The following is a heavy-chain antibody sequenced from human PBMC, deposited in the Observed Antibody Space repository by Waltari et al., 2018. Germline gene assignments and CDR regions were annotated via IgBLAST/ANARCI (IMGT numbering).Heavy chain of an antibody. CDR3: ARARDGYNYYFDY. Sequence: QVQLVQSGAEVKKPGSSVKFSCKASGATFSTFPITWVRKARGQGLEWMGRIIPIFGTANYAQKFQGRVTITADKSTSTAYMELSSLRSEDTAVYYCARARDGYNYYFDYWGQGTLVTVSS. CDR1: GATFSTFP. V-gene: IGHV1-69*13. CDR2: IIPIFGTA. D-gene: IGHD5-12*01. J-gene: IGHJ4*02.